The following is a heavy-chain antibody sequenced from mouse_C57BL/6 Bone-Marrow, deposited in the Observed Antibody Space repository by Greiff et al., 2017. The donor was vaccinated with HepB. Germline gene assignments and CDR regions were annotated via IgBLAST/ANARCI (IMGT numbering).Heavy chain of an antibody. Sequence: EVQLQQSGAELVRPGASVKLSCTASGFNIKDDYMHWVKQRPEQGLEWIGWIDPENGDTEYASKFQGKATITADTSSNTAYLQLSSLTSEDTAVYYCTTSTGLFDYWGQGTTLTVSS. CDR2: IDPENGDT. D-gene: IGHD4-1*02. J-gene: IGHJ2*01. CDR1: GFNIKDDY. CDR3: TTSTGLFDY. V-gene: IGHV14-4*01.